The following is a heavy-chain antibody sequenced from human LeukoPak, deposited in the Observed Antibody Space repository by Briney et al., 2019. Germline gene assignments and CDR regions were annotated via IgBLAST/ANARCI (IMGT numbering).Heavy chain of an antibody. CDR3: ARAQEDSSSTQDGYSHFDY. Sequence: SETLSLTCAVYGVSFSGYYWSWIRQPPGKGLEWIGEINHSGSTNYNPSLKSRVTISVDTSKNQFSLKLSSVTAADTAVYYCARAQEDSSSTQDGYSHFDYWGQGTLVTVSS. D-gene: IGHD5-24*01. CDR1: GVSFSGYY. V-gene: IGHV4-34*01. CDR2: INHSGST. J-gene: IGHJ4*02.